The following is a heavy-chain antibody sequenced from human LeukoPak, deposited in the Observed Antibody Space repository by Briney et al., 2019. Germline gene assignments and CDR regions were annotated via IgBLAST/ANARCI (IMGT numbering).Heavy chain of an antibody. D-gene: IGHD3-22*01. Sequence: GGSLRLSCAASGFTFSGYWMHWVRQAPGTGLVWVSDINSDGSTTRYADSVRGRFTISRDNSKNTMYLQMNSLRAEDTAVYYCALQNDSSPFDYWGQGTLVTVSS. CDR1: GFTFSGYW. V-gene: IGHV3-74*01. CDR3: ALQNDSSPFDY. CDR2: INSDGSTT. J-gene: IGHJ4*02.